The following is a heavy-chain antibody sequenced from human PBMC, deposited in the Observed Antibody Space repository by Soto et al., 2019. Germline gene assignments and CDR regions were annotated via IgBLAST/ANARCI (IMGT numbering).Heavy chain of an antibody. V-gene: IGHV4-4*02. Sequence: SETLCVTCAFSVGSISSSNWSGWFRQPPGKGLEWIGEIYHSGSTNYNPSLKSRVTISVDKSKNQFSLKLSSVTAADTAVYYCARGGLRLRNGMDVWGQGTTVTVSS. J-gene: IGHJ6*01. CDR1: VGSISSSNW. D-gene: IGHD5-12*01. CDR3: ARGGLRLRNGMDV. CDR2: IYHSGST.